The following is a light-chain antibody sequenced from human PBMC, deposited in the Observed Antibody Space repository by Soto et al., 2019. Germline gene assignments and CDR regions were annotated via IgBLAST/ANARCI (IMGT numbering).Light chain of an antibody. J-gene: IGKJ1*01. CDR3: QQYDSYPRT. Sequence: DIQMTQSPSTLSASVGDRVTITCRSRQTISKWLAWYQQKPGKAPKLLIYKASGLENGVPSRFSGSGSGTEFTLTISSLQPDDFATYYCQQYDSYPRTFGQGTKGEI. CDR1: QTISKW. V-gene: IGKV1-5*03. CDR2: KAS.